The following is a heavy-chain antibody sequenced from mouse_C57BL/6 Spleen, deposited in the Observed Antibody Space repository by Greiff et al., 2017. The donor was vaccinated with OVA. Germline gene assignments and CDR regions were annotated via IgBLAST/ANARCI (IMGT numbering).Heavy chain of an antibody. CDR1: GYTFTDYE. Sequence: QVQLQQSGAELVRPGASVTLSCKASGYTFTDYEMHWVKQTPVHGLEWIGAIDPETGGTAYNQKFKGKAILTADESSSTAYMELRSLTSEDSAVYYCTRFGGYPFAYWGQGTLVTVSA. CDR2: IDPETGGT. D-gene: IGHD2-2*01. V-gene: IGHV1-15*01. CDR3: TRFGGYPFAY. J-gene: IGHJ3*01.